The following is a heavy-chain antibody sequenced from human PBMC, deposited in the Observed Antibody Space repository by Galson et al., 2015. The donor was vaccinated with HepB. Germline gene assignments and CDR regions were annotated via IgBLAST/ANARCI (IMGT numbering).Heavy chain of an antibody. V-gene: IGHV3-7*03. CDR3: ARARVITFGGVIADNWFDP. Sequence: SLRLSCAASGFTFSSYWMSWVRQAPGKGLEWVANIKQDGSEKYYVDSVKGRFTISRDNAKNSLYLQMNSLRAEDTAVYYCARARVITFGGVIADNWFDPWGQGTLVTVSS. CDR1: GFTFSSYW. D-gene: IGHD3-16*02. CDR2: IKQDGSEK. J-gene: IGHJ5*02.